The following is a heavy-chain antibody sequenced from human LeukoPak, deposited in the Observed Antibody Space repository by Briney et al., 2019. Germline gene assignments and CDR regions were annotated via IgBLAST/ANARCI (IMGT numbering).Heavy chain of an antibody. V-gene: IGHV1-69*13. CDR2: IIPIFGTA. D-gene: IGHD3-3*01. J-gene: IGHJ4*02. CDR1: EGTFSSYA. CDR3: ARCYDFWSGYYGLCNY. Sequence: ASVKVSCKASEGTFSSYAISWVRQAPGQGLEWMGGIIPIFGTANYAQKFQGRVTITADESTSTAYMELSSLRSEDTAVYYCARCYDFWSGYYGLCNYWGQGTLVTVSS.